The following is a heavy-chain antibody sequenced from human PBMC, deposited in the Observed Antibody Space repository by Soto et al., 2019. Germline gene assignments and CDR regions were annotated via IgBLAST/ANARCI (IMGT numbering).Heavy chain of an antibody. V-gene: IGHV1-3*01. CDR3: ARVASFMVRGVISYYYYYMDV. D-gene: IGHD3-10*01. Sequence: ASVKVSCKASGYTFTSYAMHWVRQAPGQRLEWMGWINAGNGNTKYSQKFQGRVTITRDTSASTAYMELSSLRSEDTAVYYCARVASFMVRGVISYYYYYMDVWGKGTTVTVSS. CDR1: GYTFTSYA. CDR2: INAGNGNT. J-gene: IGHJ6*03.